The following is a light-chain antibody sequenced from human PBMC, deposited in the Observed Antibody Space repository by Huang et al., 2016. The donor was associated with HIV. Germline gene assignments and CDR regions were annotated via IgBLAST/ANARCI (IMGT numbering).Light chain of an antibody. V-gene: IGKV3-11*01. Sequence: EIVLTQSPATLSLSPGERAPLSCRASQGVNPSIAWSRKKPGQAPRLLSYDAANRATGIPARFSGSGSGTDFTLTISSLEPEDFAVYYCQQRSNRPLTFGGGTKVEIK. CDR1: QGVNPS. CDR2: DAA. J-gene: IGKJ4*01. CDR3: QQRSNRPLT.